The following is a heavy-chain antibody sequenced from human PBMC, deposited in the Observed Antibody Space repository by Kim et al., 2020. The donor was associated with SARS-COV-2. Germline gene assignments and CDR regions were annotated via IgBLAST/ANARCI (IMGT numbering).Heavy chain of an antibody. V-gene: IGHV4-34*01. CDR3: ARGGYCSSTSCYRNYYYYGMDV. Sequence: SETLSLTCAVYGGSFSGYYWSWIRQPPGKGLEWIGEINHSGSTNYNPSLKSRVTISVDTSKNQFSLKLSSVTAADTAVYYCARGGYCSSTSCYRNYYYYGMDVWGQGTTVTVSS. CDR1: GGSFSGYY. J-gene: IGHJ6*02. D-gene: IGHD2-2*01. CDR2: INHSGST.